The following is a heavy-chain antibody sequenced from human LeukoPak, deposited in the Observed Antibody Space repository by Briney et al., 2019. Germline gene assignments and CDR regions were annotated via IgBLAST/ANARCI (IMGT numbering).Heavy chain of an antibody. CDR1: GGSISSYY. J-gene: IGHJ4*02. D-gene: IGHD3-22*01. CDR3: ARVVYYDSSGMHHFDY. V-gene: IGHV4-59*01. Sequence: SETLSLTCTVSGGSISSYYWSWIRQPPGKGLEWIGYIYYSGSTNYNPSLKSRVTISVDTSKNQFSLKLSSVTAADTAVYYCARVVYYDSSGMHHFDYWGQGTLVTVSS. CDR2: IYYSGST.